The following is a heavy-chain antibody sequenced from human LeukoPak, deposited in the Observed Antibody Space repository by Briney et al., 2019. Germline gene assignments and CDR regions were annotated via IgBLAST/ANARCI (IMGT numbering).Heavy chain of an antibody. D-gene: IGHD5-24*01. CDR1: GGSIRSTNYY. J-gene: IGHJ4*02. CDR3: ARVDLNDGWPRYFDY. Sequence: SETLSLTCTVSGGSIRSTNYYWDWIRQPPGTGLEWIGSIHYSGNTYYNPSLKSRVTISVDRSKNQFSLKLSSVTAADTADYYCARVDLNDGWPRYFDYWGQGTLVTVSS. CDR2: IHYSGNT. V-gene: IGHV4-39*07.